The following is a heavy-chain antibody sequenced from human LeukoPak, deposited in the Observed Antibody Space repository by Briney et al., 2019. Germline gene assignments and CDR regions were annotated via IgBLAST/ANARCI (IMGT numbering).Heavy chain of an antibody. CDR1: GGTFSSYT. V-gene: IGHV1-69*04. CDR3: ARDRMGATPNFDY. D-gene: IGHD1-26*01. Sequence: SVKVSCKASGGTFSSYTISWVRQAPGQGLEWVGRIIPILGIANYAQKFQGRVTITADKSTSTAYMELSSLRSEDTAVYYCARDRMGATPNFDYWGQGTLVTVSS. CDR2: IIPILGIA. J-gene: IGHJ4*02.